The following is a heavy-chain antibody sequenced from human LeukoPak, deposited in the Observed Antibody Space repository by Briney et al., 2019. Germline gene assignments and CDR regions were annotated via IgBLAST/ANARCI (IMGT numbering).Heavy chain of an antibody. CDR3: ARNDYYDSSPWFDP. CDR2: IYYSGST. Sequence: SETLSLTCTVSGGSISSYYWSWIRQPPGKGLEWIGYIYYSGSTNYNPSLKSRVTISVDTSKNQFSLKLSSVTAADTAVYYCARNDYYDSSPWFDPRGQGTLVTVSS. J-gene: IGHJ5*02. CDR1: GGSISSYY. D-gene: IGHD3-22*01. V-gene: IGHV4-59*08.